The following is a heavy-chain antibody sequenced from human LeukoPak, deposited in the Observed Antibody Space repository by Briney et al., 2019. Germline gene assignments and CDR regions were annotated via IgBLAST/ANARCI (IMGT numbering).Heavy chain of an antibody. V-gene: IGHV3-30*02. J-gene: IGHJ6*03. CDR2: IRYDGREK. Sequence: PGGSLRLSCAASGFTFSSFGMHWVRQAPGKGLGWVAVIRYDGREKYYANSVEGRCTISRDHCKNAVYLQMNSLRAEDTAVYYCAKDPWDCSGRSCPMYYYYMDVWGKGTTVTVSS. CDR1: GFTFSSFG. D-gene: IGHD2-15*01. CDR3: AKDPWDCSGRSCPMYYYYMDV.